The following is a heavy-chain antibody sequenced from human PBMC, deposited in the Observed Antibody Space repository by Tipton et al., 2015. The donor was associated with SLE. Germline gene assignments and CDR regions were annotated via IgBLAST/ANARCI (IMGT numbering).Heavy chain of an antibody. J-gene: IGHJ2*01. D-gene: IGHD3-10*01. V-gene: IGHV3-23*01. CDR1: GFTFSSYA. CDR2: ITGSGGST. Sequence: SLRLSCAASGFTFSSYAMSWVRQAPGKGLEWVSVITGSGGSTYYADSVKGRFTISRDNAKNSLYLQMNSLRAEDTAVYYCASPPYYGSGSYRPYWYFDLWGRGTLVTVSS. CDR3: ASPPYYGSGSYRPYWYFDL.